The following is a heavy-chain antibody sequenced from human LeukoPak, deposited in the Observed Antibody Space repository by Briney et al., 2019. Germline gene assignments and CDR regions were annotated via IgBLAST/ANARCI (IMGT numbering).Heavy chain of an antibody. CDR1: GGSISNYY. D-gene: IGHD3-9*01. CDR3: ARVRYYDILTGYYGDGYFDY. Sequence: SETLSLTCTVSGGSISNYYWSWIRQPPEKGLEWIGYIYYSGSTNYNPSLKSRVTISVDTSKNQFSLKLSSVTAADTAVYYCARVRYYDILTGYYGDGYFDYWGQGTLVTVSS. J-gene: IGHJ4*02. V-gene: IGHV4-59*01. CDR2: IYYSGST.